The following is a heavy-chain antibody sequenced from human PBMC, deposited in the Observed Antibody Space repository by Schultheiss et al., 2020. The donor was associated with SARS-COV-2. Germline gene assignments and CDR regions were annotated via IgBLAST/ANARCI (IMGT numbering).Heavy chain of an antibody. CDR3: ARANYYGSGSGVHFDY. J-gene: IGHJ4*02. V-gene: IGHV4-34*01. D-gene: IGHD3-10*01. Sequence: SETLSLTCTVSGGSISSYYWSWIRQPPGKGLEWIGEINHSGSTNYNPSLKSRVTISVDTSKNQFSLKLSSVTAADTAVYYCARANYYGSGSGVHFDYWGQGTLVTVSS. CDR2: INHSGST. CDR1: GGSISSYY.